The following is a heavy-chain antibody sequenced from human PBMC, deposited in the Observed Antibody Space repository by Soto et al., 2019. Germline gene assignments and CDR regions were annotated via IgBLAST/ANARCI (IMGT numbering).Heavy chain of an antibody. Sequence: QVQLQQWGAGLLKPSETLSLTCAVYGGSFSGYYWSWIRQPPGKGLEWIGEINHSGSTNYNPSLRSRVPLSVDTSKNQFSLQLSSVTAADPAVYSCARVTGRYYCGMDVWGQGTTVTVSS. CDR1: GGSFSGYY. CDR2: INHSGST. J-gene: IGHJ6*02. V-gene: IGHV4-34*01. CDR3: ARVTGRYYCGMDV.